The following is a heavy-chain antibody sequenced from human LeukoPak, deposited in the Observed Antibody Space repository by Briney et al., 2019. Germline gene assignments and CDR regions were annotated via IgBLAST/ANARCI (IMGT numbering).Heavy chain of an antibody. V-gene: IGHV1-2*02. J-gene: IGHJ6*02. CDR3: ARSRSSSGPYYYYGMDV. D-gene: IGHD6-6*01. Sequence: GASVKVSCKASGYTFTGYYMHWVRQAPGQGLEWMGWINPNSGGTNYAQKFQGRVTMTRDTSISTAYMELSRLRSDDTAVYYCARSRSSSGPYYYYGMDVWGQGTTVTVSS. CDR1: GYTFTGYY. CDR2: INPNSGGT.